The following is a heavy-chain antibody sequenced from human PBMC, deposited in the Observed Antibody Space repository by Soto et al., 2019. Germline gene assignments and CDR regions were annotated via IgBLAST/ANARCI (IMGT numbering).Heavy chain of an antibody. Sequence: QVPLVQSGAEVKKPGASVKVSCKASGYTFTSYGISWVRQAPGQGLEWMGWISAYNGNTNYAQKLQGRVTMTTDTSTSTAYMELRSLRSDDTAVYYCAREYSQTKYCSGGSCYGGRDYWGQGTLVTVSS. V-gene: IGHV1-18*04. CDR2: ISAYNGNT. D-gene: IGHD2-15*01. J-gene: IGHJ4*02. CDR1: GYTFTSYG. CDR3: AREYSQTKYCSGGSCYGGRDY.